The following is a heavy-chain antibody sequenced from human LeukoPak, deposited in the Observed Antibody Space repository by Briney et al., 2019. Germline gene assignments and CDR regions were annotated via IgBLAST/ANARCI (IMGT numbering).Heavy chain of an antibody. CDR3: AKRAFGDNFFDF. V-gene: IGHV3-23*01. J-gene: IGHJ4*02. D-gene: IGHD2-21*01. CDR2: LSGSGGST. CDR1: GFTFSSYA. Sequence: GGSLRLSCAASGFTFSSYAMTWVRQAPGKGLQWVSTLSGSGGSTYYTDSVKGRFTISRDNSKNTLYLQMNSLRAEDTAIYYCAKRAFGDNFFDFWGQGTLVTVSS.